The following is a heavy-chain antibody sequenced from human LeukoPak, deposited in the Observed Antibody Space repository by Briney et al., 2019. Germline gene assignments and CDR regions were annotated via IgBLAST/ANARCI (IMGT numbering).Heavy chain of an antibody. J-gene: IGHJ4*02. CDR3: VKSMSGRNDY. CDR2: ITPDGSGT. V-gene: IGHV3-74*01. CDR1: GFTFSTYW. D-gene: IGHD2-15*01. Sequence: GGSLRLSCAASGFTFSTYWFHWVRQVPGKGLVWVSRITPDGSGTDYADSVKGRFTISRDNAKNTLYLQMDSLRAEDTAIYYCVKSMSGRNDYWGQGTLVTVSS.